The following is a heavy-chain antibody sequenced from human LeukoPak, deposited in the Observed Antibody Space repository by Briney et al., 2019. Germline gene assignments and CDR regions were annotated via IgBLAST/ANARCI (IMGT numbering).Heavy chain of an antibody. CDR3: ARRGGNIDY. J-gene: IGHJ4*02. CDR1: GYSISSGYY. Sequence: PSETLSLTCAVSGYSISSGYYWGWIRQPPGKGLEWIGSIYHSGSTYYNPSLKSRVTISVDTSKNQFSLKLSSVTAADTAVYYCARRGGNIDYWGQGNLVTVSS. V-gene: IGHV4-38-2*01. D-gene: IGHD2-15*01. CDR2: IYHSGST.